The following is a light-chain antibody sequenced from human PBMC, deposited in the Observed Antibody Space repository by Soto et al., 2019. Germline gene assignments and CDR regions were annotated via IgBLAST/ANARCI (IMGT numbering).Light chain of an antibody. CDR1: SSDVGGYNY. CDR2: DVS. J-gene: IGLJ3*02. Sequence: QSALTQPASVSGSPGQSITISCTGTSSDVGGYNYVCWYQQHPGKAPKLMIYDVSTRPSGVSNRFSGSKSDNTASLTISGLQAEDEADYYCSSYTSSSTWVFGGGTKLTVL. CDR3: SSYTSSSTWV. V-gene: IGLV2-14*01.